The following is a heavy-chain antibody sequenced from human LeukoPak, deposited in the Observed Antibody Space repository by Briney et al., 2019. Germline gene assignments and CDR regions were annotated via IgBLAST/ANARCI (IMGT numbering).Heavy chain of an antibody. D-gene: IGHD3-3*01. V-gene: IGHV4-59*01. CDR1: GGSISSYY. CDR3: ASADEIRFLERLYRD. Sequence: PSETLSLTCTVSGGSISSYYWSWNRQPPGKAREWIGYIYYSGSTNYNPSLKRRVTISVDTSKNQFSLKLSSVTAADTAVYYCASADEIRFLERLYRDWGQGTLVTVSS. J-gene: IGHJ4*02. CDR2: IYYSGST.